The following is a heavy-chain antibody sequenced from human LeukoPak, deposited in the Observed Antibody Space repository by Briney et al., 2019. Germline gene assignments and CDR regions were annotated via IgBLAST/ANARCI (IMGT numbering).Heavy chain of an antibody. CDR3: ARGADLVPTIWGDYYYYYYMDV. V-gene: IGHV1-2*02. D-gene: IGHD5-12*01. Sequence: GASVKVSCKASGYTFTGYYMHWVRQAPGQGLEWMGWINPNSGGTNYAQKFQGRVTMTRDTSISTAYMELSRLRSDDTAVYYCARGADLVPTIWGDYYYYYYMDVWGKGTTVTVSS. CDR2: INPNSGGT. CDR1: GYTFTGYY. J-gene: IGHJ6*03.